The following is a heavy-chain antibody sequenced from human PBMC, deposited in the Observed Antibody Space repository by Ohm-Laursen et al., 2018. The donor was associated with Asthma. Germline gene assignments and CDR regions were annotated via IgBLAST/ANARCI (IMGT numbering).Heavy chain of an antibody. CDR3: ARVIAMVRGVYYYGMDV. CDR1: GGSVSSGSYY. J-gene: IGHJ6*02. V-gene: IGHV4-61*01. CDR2: IYYSGST. D-gene: IGHD3-10*01. Sequence: VTLSLTCAVSGGSVSSGSYYWSWIRQPPGKGLEWIGYIYYSGSTTYNPSLKSRVTISVDTSKNQFSLKLSSVTAADTAVYYCARVIAMVRGVYYYGMDVWGQGTTVTVSS.